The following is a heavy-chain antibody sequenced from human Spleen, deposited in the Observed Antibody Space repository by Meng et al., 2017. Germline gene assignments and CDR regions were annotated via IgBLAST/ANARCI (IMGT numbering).Heavy chain of an antibody. CDR2: ISRSTSDI. Sequence: GGSLRLSCAASGFTFSSYSMNWVRQAPGKGLEWVSFISRSTSDIYYAGSVQGRFTISRDNAKNALYLQMSSLRAEDTAVYYCAKDAKTRLFSGRNGIDVWGQGTTVTVSS. CDR3: AKDAKTRLFSGRNGIDV. CDR1: GFTFSSYS. V-gene: IGHV3-21*01. J-gene: IGHJ6*02. D-gene: IGHD3-10*01.